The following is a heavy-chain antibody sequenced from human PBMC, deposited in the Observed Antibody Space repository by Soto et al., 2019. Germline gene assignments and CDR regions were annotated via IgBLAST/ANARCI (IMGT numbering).Heavy chain of an antibody. V-gene: IGHV3-30*18. CDR1: GFTFSAFA. J-gene: IGHJ4*02. Sequence: GGSLRLSCTVSGFTFSAFAMYWVRQAPGRGLEWVALISYDGRNEDYADSVRGRFTISRDNSKNTLYLDMNSLSAEDSAVYFCAKGVVREPAYFDFWGQGTLVTVSS. D-gene: IGHD3-10*01. CDR3: AKGVVREPAYFDF. CDR2: ISYDGRNE.